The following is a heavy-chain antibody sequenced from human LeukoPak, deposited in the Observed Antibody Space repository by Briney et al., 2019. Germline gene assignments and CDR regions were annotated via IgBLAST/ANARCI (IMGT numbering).Heavy chain of an antibody. V-gene: IGHV3-21*01. J-gene: IGHJ4*02. CDR2: ISSSSSYI. D-gene: IGHD1-26*01. CDR1: GFTFSSYS. Sequence: GGSLRLSCAASGFTFSSYSMNWVRQAPGKGLEWVSSISSSSSYIYYADSVKGRFTISRDNAKNSLYLQMNSLRAEDTAVYYCARDGNKGATDYWGQGALVTVSS. CDR3: ARDGNKGATDY.